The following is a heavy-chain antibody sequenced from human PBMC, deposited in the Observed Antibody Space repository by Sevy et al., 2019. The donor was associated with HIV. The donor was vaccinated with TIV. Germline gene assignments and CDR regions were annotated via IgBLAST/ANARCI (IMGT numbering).Heavy chain of an antibody. CDR3: ARPSQDYSSSSGWFDP. J-gene: IGHJ5*02. V-gene: IGHV4-39*01. D-gene: IGHD6-6*01. CDR2: IYYSGST. CDR1: GGSISSSSYY. Sequence: SETLSLTCTVSGGSISSSSYYWGWIRQPPGKGLEWIGSIYYSGSTYYNPSLKSRVTISVDTSKNQFSLKLSSVTAADTAVYYCARPSQDYSSSSGWFDPWGQGTLVTVSS.